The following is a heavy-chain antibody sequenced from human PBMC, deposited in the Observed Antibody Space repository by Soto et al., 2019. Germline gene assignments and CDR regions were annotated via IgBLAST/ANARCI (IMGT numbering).Heavy chain of an antibody. Sequence: QVQLVQSGAEVKKPGASVKVSCKASGYTFTGHYIHWVRQAPEQGPEWMGEIGPESGATRYAQKFLWSVAMTRDRSITTVYMELNNLSPDDTAVYYCGRGRSGQIVVFYWGQGTPVTVSS. J-gene: IGHJ4*02. CDR2: IGPESGAT. CDR3: GRGRSGQIVVFY. CDR1: GYTFTGHY. D-gene: IGHD1-26*01. V-gene: IGHV1-2*02.